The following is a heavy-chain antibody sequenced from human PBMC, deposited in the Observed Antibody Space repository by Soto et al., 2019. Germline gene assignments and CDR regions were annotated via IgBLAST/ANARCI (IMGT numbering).Heavy chain of an antibody. J-gene: IGHJ4*02. CDR2: IYHTGST. D-gene: IGHD6-13*01. V-gene: IGHV4-31*03. CDR1: GVTISSGAYY. Sequence: PSETLSLTCTVSGVTISSGAYYRSWIRQRPGKGLEWIGNIYHTGSTYYSPSLKSRVAISLVTSKNQFSLSLSSVTAADTAVYYCARYRFSGSKWSKFDYWGQGTLVTVSS. CDR3: ARYRFSGSKWSKFDY.